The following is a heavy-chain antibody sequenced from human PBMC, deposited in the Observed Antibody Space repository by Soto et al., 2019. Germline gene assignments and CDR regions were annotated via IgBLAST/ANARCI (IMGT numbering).Heavy chain of an antibody. J-gene: IGHJ4*02. D-gene: IGHD3-16*01. CDR1: GFIFSIYA. Sequence: PGGALRVSCAASGFIFSIYAMHWVRQAPGRGLEWVAFISYDGSNKYYADSVKGRFTISRDNSRNTLYLQMNSLRAEDTAVYYCASSQGALHFDYWGQGTLVTVSS. V-gene: IGHV3-30-3*01. CDR3: ASSQGALHFDY. CDR2: ISYDGSNK.